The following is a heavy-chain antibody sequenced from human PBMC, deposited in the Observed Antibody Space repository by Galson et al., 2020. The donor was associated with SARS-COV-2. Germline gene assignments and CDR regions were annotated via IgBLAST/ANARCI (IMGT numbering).Heavy chain of an antibody. CDR2: ISWNSGSI. CDR1: GFTFDDYA. J-gene: IGHJ4*02. D-gene: IGHD1-26*01. V-gene: IGHV3-9*01. Sequence: SLKISCAASGFTFDDYAMHWVRQAPGKGLEWVSGISWNSGSIGYADSVKGRFTISRDNAKNSLYLQMNSLRAEDTALYYCASVGSGSYYYFDYWGQGTLVTVSS. CDR3: ASVGSGSYYYFDY.